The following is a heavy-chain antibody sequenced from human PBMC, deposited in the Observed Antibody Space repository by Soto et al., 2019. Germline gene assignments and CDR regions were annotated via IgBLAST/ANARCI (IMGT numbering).Heavy chain of an antibody. CDR1: GYSFTSYW. D-gene: IGHD2-15*01. CDR2: IYPGDSDT. J-gene: IGHJ6*03. Sequence: PGESLKISCKGSGYSFTSYWIGWVRQMPGKGLEWMGIIYPGDSDTRYSPSFQGQVTISADKSISTAYLQWSSLKASDTAMYYCARHIVVVVAENYYYYMDVWGKGTTVTVSS. V-gene: IGHV5-51*01. CDR3: ARHIVVVVAENYYYYMDV.